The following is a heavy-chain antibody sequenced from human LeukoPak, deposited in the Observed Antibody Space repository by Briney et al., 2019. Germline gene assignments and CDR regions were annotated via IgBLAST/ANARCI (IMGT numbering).Heavy chain of an antibody. D-gene: IGHD1-26*01. Sequence: SVKVSCKASGGTFSSYAISWVRQAPGQGLEWMGGIIPIFGTANYAQKFQGRVTITADESTSTAYMELSSLRSEDAAVYYCARVQWELQDNWFDPWGQGTPVTVSS. V-gene: IGHV1-69*13. J-gene: IGHJ5*02. CDR3: ARVQWELQDNWFDP. CDR2: IIPIFGTA. CDR1: GGTFSSYA.